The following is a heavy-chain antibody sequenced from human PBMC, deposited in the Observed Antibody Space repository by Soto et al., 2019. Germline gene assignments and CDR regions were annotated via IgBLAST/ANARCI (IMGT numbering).Heavy chain of an antibody. CDR3: ARGWGSYSGFDY. J-gene: IGHJ4*02. Sequence: SLRLSCSASGFTVSSNYMSWVRQAPGKGLEWVSVIYSGGSTYYADSVKGRFTISRDNSKNTLYLQMNSLRAEDTAVYYCARGWGSYSGFDYWGQGTLVTVSS. D-gene: IGHD3-16*01. CDR2: IYSGGST. V-gene: IGHV3-53*01. CDR1: GFTVSSNY.